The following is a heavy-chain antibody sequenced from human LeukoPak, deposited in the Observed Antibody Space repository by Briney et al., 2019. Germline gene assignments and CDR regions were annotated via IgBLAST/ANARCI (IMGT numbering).Heavy chain of an antibody. D-gene: IGHD3-10*01. V-gene: IGHV1-69*05. CDR2: IIPIFGTA. Sequence: SVKVSCKASGGTFSSYAISWVRQAPGQGLEWMGGIIPIFGTANYAQKFQGRVTMTRNTSISTAYMELSSLRSEDTAVYYCARGRLSKYGSGSYVYYYYYMDVWGKGTTVTISS. CDR1: GGTFSSYA. CDR3: ARGRLSKYGSGSYVYYYYYMDV. J-gene: IGHJ6*03.